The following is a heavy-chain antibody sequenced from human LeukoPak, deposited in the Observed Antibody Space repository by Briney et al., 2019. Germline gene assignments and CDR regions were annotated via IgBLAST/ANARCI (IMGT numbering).Heavy chain of an antibody. D-gene: IGHD3-22*01. CDR1: GDSIRTYY. J-gene: IGHJ4*02. CDR2: IYYSETA. V-gene: IGHV4-59*01. CDR3: ARVTGYMIEDYFDY. Sequence: SETLSLTCTVSGDSIRTYYWSWIRQPPGKGLEWIGYIYYSETANYNPSLKSRVTISVDTSKNQFSLKLTSVTATDTAVYYCARVTGYMIEDYFDYWGQGTLVTVSS.